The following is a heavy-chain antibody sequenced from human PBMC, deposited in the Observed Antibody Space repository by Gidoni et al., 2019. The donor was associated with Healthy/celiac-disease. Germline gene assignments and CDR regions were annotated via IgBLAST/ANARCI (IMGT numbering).Heavy chain of an antibody. D-gene: IGHD2-15*01. J-gene: IGHJ4*02. CDR3: ARGPHIVVVVAATPFDY. CDR1: GFTFISYS. CDR2: ISSSSRYI. V-gene: IGHV3-21*01. Sequence: EVPLVASGGGLVKPGGSLRLACAASGFTFISYSMNWVRQAPGKGLEWVSSISSSSRYIYYADSVKGRFTISRDNAKNSLYLQMNSLRAEDTAVYYCARGPHIVVVVAATPFDYWGQGTLVTVSS.